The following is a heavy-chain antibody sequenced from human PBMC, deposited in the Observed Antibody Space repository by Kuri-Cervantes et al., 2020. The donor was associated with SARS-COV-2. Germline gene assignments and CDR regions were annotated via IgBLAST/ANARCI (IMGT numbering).Heavy chain of an antibody. V-gene: IGHV1-8*01. D-gene: IGHD1-1*01. Sequence: ASVKVSCKASGYTFTSYDINWVRQATGQGLERMGWMNPNSGNTGYAQKFQGRVTMTRNTSISTAYMELSSLTSEDTAIYYCARDQLVPSPHFDCWGQGTLVTVYS. CDR3: ARDQLVPSPHFDC. CDR2: MNPNSGNT. CDR1: GYTFTSYD. J-gene: IGHJ4*02.